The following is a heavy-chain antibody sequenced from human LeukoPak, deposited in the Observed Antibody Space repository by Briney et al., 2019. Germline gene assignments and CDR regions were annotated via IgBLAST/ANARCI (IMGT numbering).Heavy chain of an antibody. J-gene: IGHJ4*02. CDR2: INWNGGST. V-gene: IGHV3-20*04. CDR3: ARDDDFWSGYLY. CDR1: GFTFDDYG. Sequence: PGGSLRLSCAASGFTFDDYGMSWVRQAPGKGLEWVSGINWNGGSTGYADSVKGRFTISRDNAKNSLYLQMNSLRAEDTAVYYCARDDDFWSGYLYWGQGTLVTVSS. D-gene: IGHD3-3*01.